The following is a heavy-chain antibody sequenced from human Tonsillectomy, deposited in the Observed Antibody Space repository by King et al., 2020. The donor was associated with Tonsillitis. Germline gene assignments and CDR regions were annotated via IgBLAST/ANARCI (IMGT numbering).Heavy chain of an antibody. CDR1: EFPFRTSW. V-gene: IGHV3-7*01. D-gene: IGHD6-19*01. Sequence: VQLVESGGGLVQPGGSLKLSCAASEFPFRTSWMTWVRQAPGKGLQWVSTIEPDGTEKFYADSVKGRFTVSRDNAKNALDLQMNSLRSEETVFYHCAGDKAYSSFDYWGQGTLVTVSS. CDR2: IEPDGTEK. CDR3: AGDKAYSSFDY. J-gene: IGHJ4*02.